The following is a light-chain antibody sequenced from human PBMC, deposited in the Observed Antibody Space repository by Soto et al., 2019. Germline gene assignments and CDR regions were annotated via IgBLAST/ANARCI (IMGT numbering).Light chain of an antibody. J-gene: IGKJ1*01. CDR1: QSLIHSYGNTY. CDR3: MQGTHWPWT. V-gene: IGKV2-30*02. Sequence: DVVMTQSPLSLPVTLGQPASISCRSSQSLIHSYGNTYLNWFQQRPGQSPRRLIYKVSDRDSGVPDRFSGSESGTDFTLKISRVEAEDVGVYYCMQGTHWPWTFGQGTEVEIK. CDR2: KVS.